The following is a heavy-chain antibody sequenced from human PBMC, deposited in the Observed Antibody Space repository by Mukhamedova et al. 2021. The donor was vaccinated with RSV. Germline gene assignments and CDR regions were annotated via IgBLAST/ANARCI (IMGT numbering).Heavy chain of an antibody. CDR3: TREPAHDFESTVYRPSGY. CDR2: DGTDT. Sequence: DGTDTKYADSVKGRFTVSRDTAKNTLSLQLGSLRAEDTAMYYCTREPAHDFESTVYRPSGYWGQGTLVTVSS. D-gene: IGHD3/OR15-3a*01. V-gene: IGHV3-74*01. J-gene: IGHJ4*02.